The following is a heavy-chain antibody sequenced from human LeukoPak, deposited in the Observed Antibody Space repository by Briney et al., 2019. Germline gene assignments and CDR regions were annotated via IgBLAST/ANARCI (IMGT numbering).Heavy chain of an antibody. D-gene: IGHD2-21*02. CDR3: ARASAIVDY. V-gene: IGHV3-30-3*01. CDR1: GFTFSSYA. CDR2: ISYDGSNK. Sequence: GGSLRLSCAASGFTFSSYAMHWVRQAPGKGLEWVAVISYDGSNKYYADSVKGRLTISRDNSKNTLYLQMNSLRAEDTAVYYCARASAIVDYWGQGTLVTVSS. J-gene: IGHJ4*02.